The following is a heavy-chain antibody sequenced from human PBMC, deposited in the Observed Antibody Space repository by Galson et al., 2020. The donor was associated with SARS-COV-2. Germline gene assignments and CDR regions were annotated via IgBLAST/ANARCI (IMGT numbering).Heavy chain of an antibody. J-gene: IGHJ3*01. V-gene: IGHV4-39*01. Sequence: SETLSLTCTVSGGSITSSPSYWAWIRQPPGKGLEWVASVYYSGTTYYNPSLKSRATISVDTSKNQFSLTLSSVTAADTALYYCARHMSGVSVTSAFHRGGQGTLVSVSS. CDR2: VYYSGTT. CDR1: GGSITSSPSY. D-gene: IGHD3-10*01. CDR3: ARHMSGVSVTSAFHR.